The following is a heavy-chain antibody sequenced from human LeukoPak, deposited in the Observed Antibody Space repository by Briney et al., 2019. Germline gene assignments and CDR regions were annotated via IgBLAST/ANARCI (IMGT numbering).Heavy chain of an antibody. Sequence: PGGSLRLSCTASGFTFGDYAMSWFRQAPGKGLEWVGFIRSKAYGGTTEYAASVKGRFTISRDDSKSIAYLQMNSLKTEDTAVYYCTRDRVYQGYFDWGQGTMVTVSP. CDR1: GFTFGDYA. CDR2: IRSKAYGGTT. CDR3: TRDRVYQGYFD. D-gene: IGHD3-9*01. V-gene: IGHV3-49*03. J-gene: IGHJ3*01.